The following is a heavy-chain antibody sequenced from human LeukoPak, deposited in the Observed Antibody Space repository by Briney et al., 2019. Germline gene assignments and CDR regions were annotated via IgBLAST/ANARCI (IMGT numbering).Heavy chain of an antibody. V-gene: IGHV3-7*01. D-gene: IGHD2-15*01. CDR2: IKQEGSEK. CDR3: ARSGGGVAPTTENYYFDY. CDR1: GFTFSSYW. J-gene: IGHJ4*02. Sequence: GGSLRLSCAASGFTFSSYWMSWVRQAPGKGLEWVANIKQEGSEKYYVDSVKGRFTISRDNAKNSLYLQMNSLRAEDTAVYYCARSGGGVAPTTENYYFDYWGQGTLVTVSS.